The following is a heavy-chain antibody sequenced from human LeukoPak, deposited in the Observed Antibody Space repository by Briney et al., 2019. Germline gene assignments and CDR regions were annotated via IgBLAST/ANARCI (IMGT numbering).Heavy chain of an antibody. J-gene: IGHJ4*02. CDR3: ARDAYRIAAAGNLDY. CDR2: ISYDGSNK. D-gene: IGHD6-13*01. CDR1: GFTFSSYA. Sequence: GGSLRLSCAASGFTFSSYAMHWVRQAPGKGLEGVAVISYDGSNKYYADSVKGRFTISRDNSKNTLYLQMNSLRAEDTAVYYCARDAYRIAAAGNLDYWGQGTLVTVSS. V-gene: IGHV3-30-3*01.